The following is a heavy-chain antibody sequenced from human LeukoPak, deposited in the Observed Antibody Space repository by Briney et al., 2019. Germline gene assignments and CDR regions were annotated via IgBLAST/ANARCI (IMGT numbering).Heavy chain of an antibody. CDR2: IYSGGST. J-gene: IGHJ4*02. CDR1: GFTVSSNY. V-gene: IGHV3-66*01. CDR3: ARTGDSSSWYGNDY. D-gene: IGHD6-13*01. Sequence: GGSLRLSCAASGFTVSSNYMSWVRQAPGKGLEWVSVIYSGGSTCYADSVKGRFTISRDNSKNTLYLQMNSPRAEDTAVYYCARTGDSSSWYGNDYWGQGTLVTVSS.